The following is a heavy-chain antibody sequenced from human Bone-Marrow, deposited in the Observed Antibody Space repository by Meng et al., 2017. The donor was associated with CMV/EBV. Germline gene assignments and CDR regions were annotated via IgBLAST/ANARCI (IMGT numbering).Heavy chain of an antibody. CDR1: GFTFSSYS. V-gene: IGHV3-21*01. Sequence: GGSLRLSCAASGFTFSSYSMNWVRQAPGKGLEWVSSISSSSSYIYYADSVKGRFTISRDNAKNSLYLQMNSLRAEDTAVYYCARDSIHCSSTSCYIDYWGQGTLATVSS. CDR2: ISSSSSYI. D-gene: IGHD2-2*01. CDR3: ARDSIHCSSTSCYIDY. J-gene: IGHJ4*02.